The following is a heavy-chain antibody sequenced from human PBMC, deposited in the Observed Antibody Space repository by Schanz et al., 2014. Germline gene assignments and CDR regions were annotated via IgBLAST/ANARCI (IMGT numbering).Heavy chain of an antibody. Sequence: VQLVESGGGLVQPGGSLRLSCAASGFTVSNSYIHWVRQAPGKGLEWVSTIYSSGSTYYADSVRGRFTISRDNSMNTVYLQMNSLRSDDAAVYYCARAQGVIRLYYGVDVWGQGTTVIDSS. CDR1: GFTVSNSY. V-gene: IGHV3-53*04. CDR2: IYSSGST. D-gene: IGHD3-10*01. J-gene: IGHJ6*02. CDR3: ARAQGVIRLYYGVDV.